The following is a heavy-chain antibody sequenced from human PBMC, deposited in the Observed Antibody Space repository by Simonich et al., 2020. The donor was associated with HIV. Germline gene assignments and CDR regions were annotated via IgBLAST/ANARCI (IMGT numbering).Heavy chain of an antibody. V-gene: IGHV4-34*01. J-gene: IGHJ4*02. CDR1: GGSFINYY. CDR2: INHSGST. D-gene: IGHD2-21*02. Sequence: QVQLQQWGAGLLKPSETLSLTCAVYGGSFINYYWSWIRQPPGKGLEWIGEINHSGSTKYNASLKSRVTISVDTSKNQFSLKLTSVTAADTAVYYCARYGGNSGDYFDYWGQGILVTVSS. CDR3: ARYGGNSGDYFDY.